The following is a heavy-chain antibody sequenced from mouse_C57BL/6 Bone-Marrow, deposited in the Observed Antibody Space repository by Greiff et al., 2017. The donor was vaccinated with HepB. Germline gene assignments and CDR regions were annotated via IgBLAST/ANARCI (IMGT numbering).Heavy chain of an antibody. D-gene: IGHD3-2*02. Sequence: EVKLMESGGGLVQPGGSLKLSCAASGFTFRDYYMYWVRQTPEKRLEWVAYISNGGGSTYYPDTVKGRFTISRDNAKNTLYLQMSRLKSEDTAMYYCARLDSSGPYYFDYWGQGTTLTVSS. V-gene: IGHV5-12*01. CDR3: ARLDSSGPYYFDY. CDR2: ISNGGGST. J-gene: IGHJ2*01. CDR1: GFTFRDYY.